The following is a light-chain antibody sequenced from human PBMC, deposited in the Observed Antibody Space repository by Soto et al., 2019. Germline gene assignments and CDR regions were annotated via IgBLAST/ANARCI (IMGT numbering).Light chain of an antibody. Sequence: LTQSPATLSLSPGERATLSCRASQSIRSPFLAWYQQKPGQAPRLFIHGASSRATGIPDRFSGSGSGTDFTLTISRLEPEDFAVYYCGSDEWTFGQGTKVE. CDR3: GSDEWT. V-gene: IGKV3-20*01. CDR2: GAS. J-gene: IGKJ1*01. CDR1: QSIRSPF.